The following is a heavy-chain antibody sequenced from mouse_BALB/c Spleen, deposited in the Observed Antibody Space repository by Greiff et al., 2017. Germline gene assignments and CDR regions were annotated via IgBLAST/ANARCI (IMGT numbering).Heavy chain of an antibody. D-gene: IGHD1-1*01. J-gene: IGHJ2*01. CDR3: ARGTTVVDY. CDR2: ISDGGSYT. CDR1: GFTFSDYY. V-gene: IGHV5-4*02. Sequence: EVQVVESGGGLVKPGGSLKLSCAASGFTFSDYYMYWVRQTPEKRLEWVATISDGGSYTYYPDSVKGRFTISRDNAKNNLYLQMSSLKSEDTAMYYCARGTTVVDYWGQGTTLTVSS.